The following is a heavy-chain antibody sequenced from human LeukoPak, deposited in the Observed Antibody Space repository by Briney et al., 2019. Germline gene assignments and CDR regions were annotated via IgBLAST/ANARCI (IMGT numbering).Heavy chain of an antibody. J-gene: IGHJ4*02. Sequence: NPSETLSLTYTVSGGSISSYYWSWIRQPPGKGLEWIGYIYYSGSTNYNPSLKSRVTISVDTSKNQFSLKLSSVTAADTAVYYCARGGYYYIWGQGTLVTVSS. V-gene: IGHV4-59*01. CDR1: GGSISSYY. D-gene: IGHD3-22*01. CDR2: IYYSGST. CDR3: ARGGYYYI.